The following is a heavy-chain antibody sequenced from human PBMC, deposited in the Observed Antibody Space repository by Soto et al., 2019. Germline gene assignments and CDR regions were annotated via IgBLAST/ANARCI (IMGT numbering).Heavy chain of an antibody. CDR3: AREHSSTWYNGMDV. Sequence: QVQLVESGGGVVQPGRALRLSCVASGFTFSDYGMHWVRQAPGKGLEWVAAIWFDGDNKFYADSVKGRFTISRDNSKNTLYLQMNSLSGDDTAVYYGAREHSSTWYNGMDVWGQGTTVTVSS. CDR2: IWFDGDNK. J-gene: IGHJ6*02. V-gene: IGHV3-33*01. CDR1: GFTFSDYG. D-gene: IGHD6-19*01.